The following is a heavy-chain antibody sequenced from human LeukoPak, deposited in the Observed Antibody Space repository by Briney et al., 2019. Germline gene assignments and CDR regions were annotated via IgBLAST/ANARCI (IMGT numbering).Heavy chain of an antibody. D-gene: IGHD6-6*01. Sequence: GGSLRLSCAASGFTFSSYAMSWVRQAPGKGLEWVSTISGSGDSTYYADSVKGRFTISRDNSKNTLYLQMNSLRAEDTAVYYCAKNGASSSSVWAYFDYWGQGTLVTVSS. CDR1: GFTFSSYA. V-gene: IGHV3-23*01. J-gene: IGHJ4*02. CDR2: ISGSGDST. CDR3: AKNGASSSSVWAYFDY.